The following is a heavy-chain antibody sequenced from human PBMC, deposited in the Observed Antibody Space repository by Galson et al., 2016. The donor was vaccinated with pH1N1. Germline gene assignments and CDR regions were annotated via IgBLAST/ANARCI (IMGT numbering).Heavy chain of an antibody. D-gene: IGHD3-3*01. J-gene: IGHJ4*02. CDR2: IYHSGST. V-gene: IGHV4-59*11. CDR3: ARTPSYYDSWRGYGYYFDS. Sequence: LSLTCTVSGGSFSNQYWSWIRQPPGKGLEWIGYIYHSGSTNYNPSLKSRVTISVDTSKKHFSLKLSSVTAADTAIYYCARTPSYYDSWRGYGYYFDSWGQGTRVTVSS. CDR1: GGSFSNQY.